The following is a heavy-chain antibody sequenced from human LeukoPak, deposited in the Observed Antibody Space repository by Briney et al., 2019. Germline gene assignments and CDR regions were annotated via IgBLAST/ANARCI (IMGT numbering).Heavy chain of an antibody. CDR3: ARPPGFSTSFWD. V-gene: IGHV4-39*01. CDR1: GGSISGSSYY. CDR2: IYYSGST. D-gene: IGHD2-2*01. Sequence: SETLSLTCTVSGGSISGSSYYRGWIRQPPGKGLEWIGSIYYSGSTYYKPSLKSRVTISVDTSKNQFSLKLSSVTAADTAVYYCARPPGFSTSFWDWGQGTLVTVSS. J-gene: IGHJ1*01.